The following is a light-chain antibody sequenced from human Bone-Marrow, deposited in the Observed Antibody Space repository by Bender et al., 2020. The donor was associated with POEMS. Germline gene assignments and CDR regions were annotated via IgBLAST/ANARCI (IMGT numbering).Light chain of an antibody. Sequence: QSALTQAASVSASPGQSISLSCIEASNVFGSDNLVSWYQQQPGKAPKLIIYEVSKRPSGVSHSFSGSRSGNTASLTISGVQAEDEADYYCCSKTGSDIVFFGGGTKVTVL. V-gene: IGLV2-23*02. CDR3: CSKTGSDIVF. CDR2: EVS. CDR1: SNVFGSDNL. J-gene: IGLJ2*01.